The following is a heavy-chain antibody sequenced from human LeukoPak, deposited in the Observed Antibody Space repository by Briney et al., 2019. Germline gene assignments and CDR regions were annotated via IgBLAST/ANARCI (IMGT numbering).Heavy chain of an antibody. CDR3: ARQTGSGLFILP. V-gene: IGHV4-39*01. D-gene: IGHD3/OR15-3a*01. Sequence: SQTLSLTCTVSGGSISSSSYYWGWIRQPPGKGLEWIGSIYYSGSTYYNASLKSQVSISIDTSKNQFSLKLTSVTAADTAVYYCARQTGSGLFILPGGQGTLVTVSS. J-gene: IGHJ4*02. CDR2: IYYSGST. CDR1: GGSISSSSYY.